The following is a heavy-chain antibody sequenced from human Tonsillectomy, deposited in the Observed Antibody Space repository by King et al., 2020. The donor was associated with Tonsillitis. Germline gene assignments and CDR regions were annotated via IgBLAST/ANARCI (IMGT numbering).Heavy chain of an antibody. V-gene: IGHV4-39*01. CDR2: VFYSGRP. CDR1: GGSISRSSSY. CDR3: VRSGYSSSFVHY. D-gene: IGHD6-6*01. J-gene: IGHJ4*02. Sequence: QLQLQESGPGLVKPSETLSLTCAVSGGSISRSSSYWGWIRQPPGKGLEWIGNVFYSGRPYYNPSLVSRVTMSVDTSQNQLSLELSSVTAADTAVYYCVRSGYSSSFVHYWGQGTLVTVSS.